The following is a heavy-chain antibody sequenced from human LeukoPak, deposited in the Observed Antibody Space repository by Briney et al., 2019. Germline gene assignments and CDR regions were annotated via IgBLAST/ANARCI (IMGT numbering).Heavy chain of an antibody. CDR3: AKDIELSI. D-gene: IGHD3-16*02. CDR2: IGSVGHST. Sequence: GGSLRPSCAASGFRFSDAAMTWVRQAPGKGLEWVSLIGSVGHSTYYGDSVKGRFTISRDNSKNTLSLQMNSLRVEDTAMYYCAKDIELSILGLGTMVTVSS. J-gene: IGHJ3*02. V-gene: IGHV3-23*01. CDR1: GFRFSDAA.